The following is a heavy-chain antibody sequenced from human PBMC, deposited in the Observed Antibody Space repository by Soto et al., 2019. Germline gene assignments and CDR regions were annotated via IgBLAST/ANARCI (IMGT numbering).Heavy chain of an antibody. Sequence: QVQLVQSGAEVKKPGASVKVSCKASGYTFTSYDINWVRQATGQGLEWMGWRNPNSSNTGYAQKFQGRVTIARNSSVRTAYMELSRMGSEATAVYYCARLYYDILTGLLGNGFDPWGQGTLVTVSS. D-gene: IGHD3-9*01. V-gene: IGHV1-8*01. CDR1: GYTFTSYD. J-gene: IGHJ5*02. CDR2: RNPNSSNT. CDR3: ARLYYDILTGLLGNGFDP.